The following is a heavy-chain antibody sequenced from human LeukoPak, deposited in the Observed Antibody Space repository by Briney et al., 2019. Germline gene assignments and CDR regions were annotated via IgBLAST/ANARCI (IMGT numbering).Heavy chain of an antibody. V-gene: IGHV5-51*01. CDR1: GYSFTSYW. CDR3: ARIPGYSSGWGNWFDP. CDR2: IYPGDSDT. J-gene: IGHJ5*02. Sequence: GESLKISCKGSGYSFTSYWIGWVRQMPGKGLEWMGIIYPGDSDTRYSPSFQGQVTISADKSISTAYLQWSSLKASDTAMYYRARIPGYSSGWGNWFDPWGQGTLVTVSS. D-gene: IGHD6-19*01.